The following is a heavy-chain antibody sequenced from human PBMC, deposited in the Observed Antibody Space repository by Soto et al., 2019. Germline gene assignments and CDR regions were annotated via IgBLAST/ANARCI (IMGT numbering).Heavy chain of an antibody. J-gene: IGHJ4*02. V-gene: IGHV1-8*01. D-gene: IGHD6-6*01. Sequence: GASVKVSCKTSGYTFTTYEINWVRQASGQGLEWLGWMSPNTGLTGYAQKFQGRVTMTSNTSTGTAYMELSSLRSEDTSMSYCARVMKGQLVVRDSWGQGTLVTVSS. CDR3: ARVMKGQLVVRDS. CDR2: MSPNTGLT. CDR1: GYTFTTYE.